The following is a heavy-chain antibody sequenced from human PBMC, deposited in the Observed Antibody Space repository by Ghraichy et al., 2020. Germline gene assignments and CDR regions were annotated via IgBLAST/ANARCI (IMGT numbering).Heavy chain of an antibody. CDR3: AMRYYDFWSGYASFDI. CDR2: MFYTGST. D-gene: IGHD3-3*01. J-gene: IGHJ3*02. Sequence: SETLSLTCTVSGGSISSPSYYWVWIRQPPGKGLEWLGTMFYTGSTSYNSSLRSRVTISVDTSKNQFSLKLNSVTAADTAVYYCAMRYYDFWSGYASFDIWGQGTIVTVSS. V-gene: IGHV4-39*01. CDR1: GGSISSPSYY.